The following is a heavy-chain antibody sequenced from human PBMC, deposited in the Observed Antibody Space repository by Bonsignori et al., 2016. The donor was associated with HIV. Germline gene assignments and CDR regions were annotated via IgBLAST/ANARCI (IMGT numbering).Heavy chain of an antibody. CDR3: ASERRLDAFDI. J-gene: IGHJ3*02. V-gene: IGHV4-34*01. CDR2: INHSGST. D-gene: IGHD1-1*01. Sequence: WIRQPPGKGLEWIGEINHSGSTNYNPSLKSRVTISVDTSKNQFSLKLSSVTAADTAVYYCASERRLDAFDIWGQGTMVTVSS.